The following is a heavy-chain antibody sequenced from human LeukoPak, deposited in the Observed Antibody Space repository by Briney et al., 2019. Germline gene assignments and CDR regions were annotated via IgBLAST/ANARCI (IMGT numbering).Heavy chain of an antibody. Sequence: HPGGSLRLSCAASGFTVSSKDMGWVRQAPGKGLEWVSAISDSGDRTYYADSVKGRFTLSRDNSKNTLYLQMNSLRAEDTAVYYCAKDARRSSGWWFFDHWGQGTLVTVSS. CDR1: GFTVSSKD. CDR2: ISDSGDRT. CDR3: AKDARRSSGWWFFDH. D-gene: IGHD6-19*01. J-gene: IGHJ4*02. V-gene: IGHV3-23*01.